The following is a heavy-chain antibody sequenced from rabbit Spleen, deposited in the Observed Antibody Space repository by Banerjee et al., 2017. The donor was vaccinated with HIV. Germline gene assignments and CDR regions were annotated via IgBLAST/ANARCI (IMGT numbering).Heavy chain of an antibody. CDR2: SYAGSSGST. Sequence: QSLEESGGDLVKPGASLTLTCTASGLSFNSAYDMCWVRQAPGKGLEWIACSYAGSSGSTYYASWAKGRFTISKTSSTTVTLQMTSLTAADTATYFCTRGSATMTMVITGYYFNLWGPGTLVTVS. J-gene: IGHJ4*01. CDR3: TRGSATMTMVITGYYFNL. CDR1: GLSFNSAYD. D-gene: IGHD2-1*01. V-gene: IGHV1S40*01.